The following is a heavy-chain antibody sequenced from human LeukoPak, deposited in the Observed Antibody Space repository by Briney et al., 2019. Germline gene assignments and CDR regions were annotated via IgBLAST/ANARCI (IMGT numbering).Heavy chain of an antibody. CDR3: ARGSVRGVIRSALDP. CDR1: GGSISSYY. D-gene: IGHD3-10*01. J-gene: IGHJ5*02. V-gene: IGHV4-59*01. CDR2: TYYSGST. Sequence: SETLSLTCTVSGGSISSYYWSWIRQPPGKGLEWIGYTYYSGSTNYNPSLKSRVTISVDTSKNQFSLKLSSVTAADTAVYYCARGSVRGVIRSALDPWGQGTLVTVSS.